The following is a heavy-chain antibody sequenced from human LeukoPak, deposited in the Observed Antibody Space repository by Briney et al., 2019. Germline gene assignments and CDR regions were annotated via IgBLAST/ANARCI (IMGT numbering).Heavy chain of an antibody. CDR1: GFTFSSFD. CDR2: ISGSGVST. D-gene: IGHD3-22*01. CDR3: AKDSYYYDSSGYPRLDY. Sequence: GGSLRLSCAASGFTFSSFDMSWVRQAPGKGLEWVSEISGSGVSTYYADSVKGRFTISRDNSKNTLYLQMNSLRAEDTAVYYCAKDSYYYDSSGYPRLDYWGQGTLVTVSS. V-gene: IGHV3-23*01. J-gene: IGHJ4*02.